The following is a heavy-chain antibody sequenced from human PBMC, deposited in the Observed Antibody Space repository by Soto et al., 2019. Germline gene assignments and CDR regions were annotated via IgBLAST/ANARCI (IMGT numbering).Heavy chain of an antibody. CDR2: ISAYNGNT. J-gene: IGHJ5*02. D-gene: IGHD2-2*01. CDR1: GYTFTSYG. Sequence: QVQLVQSGAEVKKPGSSVKVSCKASGYTFTSYGISWVRQAPGQGLEWMGWISAYNGNTNYAQKLQGRVTMTSDTSTSIAYMELRGLRSADTCVEYWAREDVVVEPASYLSDNLFDPWGQGTLDTGSS. CDR3: AREDVVVEPASYLSDNLFDP. V-gene: IGHV1-18*04.